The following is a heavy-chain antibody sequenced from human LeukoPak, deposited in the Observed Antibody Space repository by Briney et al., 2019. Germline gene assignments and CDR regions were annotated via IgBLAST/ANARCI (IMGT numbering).Heavy chain of an antibody. V-gene: IGHV3-23*01. CDR3: AKNPRYVAAAGPFDY. CDR1: GFTFSSYA. CDR2: ISGSGGST. D-gene: IGHD6-13*01. J-gene: IGHJ4*02. Sequence: GGPLRLSCAASGFTFSSYAMSWVRQAPGKGLEWVSAISGSGGSTYYADSVKGRFTISRDNSKNTLYLQMNSLRAEDTAVYYCAKNPRYVAAAGPFDYWGQGTLVTVSS.